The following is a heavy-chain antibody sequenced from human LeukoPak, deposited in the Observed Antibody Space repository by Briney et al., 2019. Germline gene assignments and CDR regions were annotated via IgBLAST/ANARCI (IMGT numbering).Heavy chain of an antibody. CDR1: GFTFKSYA. V-gene: IGHV3-23*01. J-gene: IGHJ5*02. D-gene: IGHD3-3*01. CDR3: AKVSSGEHTFWSDFSQDKWFDP. CDR2: IGGGGDKG. Sequence: QPVGPLRLSCAASGFTFKSYAMTWVRQAPGEGLEWVSAIGGGGDKGIDEVTRKGRFIISRDNSKQTLSLQMNSLGAADTAVYYCAKVSSGEHTFWSDFSQDKWFDPWGLGTLVTVAA.